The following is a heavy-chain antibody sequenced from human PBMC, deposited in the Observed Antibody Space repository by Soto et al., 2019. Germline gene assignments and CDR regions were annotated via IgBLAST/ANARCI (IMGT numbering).Heavy chain of an antibody. D-gene: IGHD5-12*01. J-gene: IGHJ4*02. V-gene: IGHV1-2*02. CDR1: GYTFTGYY. Sequence: ASVKVSCKASGYTFTGYYMHWVRQAPGQGLEWMGWINPNSGGTNYAQKFQGRVTMTMDMSITTVYMELSNLSPDDTAVYYCGRGRSGQIVVFYWGQGTPVTVSS. CDR3: GRGRSGQIVVFY. CDR2: INPNSGGT.